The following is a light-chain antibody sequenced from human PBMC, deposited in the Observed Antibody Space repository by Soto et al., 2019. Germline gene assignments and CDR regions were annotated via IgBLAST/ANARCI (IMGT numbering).Light chain of an antibody. CDR3: SSYTITHIPVI. CDR2: EVS. V-gene: IGLV2-14*01. J-gene: IGLJ2*01. Sequence: QSVLTQPASVSGSPGQSITISCTGTSNDIGGYNYVSWYQQHPVEAPKLIIYEVSNRPSGVSNRFSGSKSDNTASLTITGLQAEDEASYYCSSYTITHIPVIFGGGTQLTVL. CDR1: SNDIGGYNY.